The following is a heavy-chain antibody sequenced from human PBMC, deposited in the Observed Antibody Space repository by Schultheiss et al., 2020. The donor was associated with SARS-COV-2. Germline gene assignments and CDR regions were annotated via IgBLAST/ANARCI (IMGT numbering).Heavy chain of an antibody. D-gene: IGHD6-19*01. CDR3: ARDVDKGAIAVEAY. CDR2: INPSGGST. CDR1: GGTFSSYA. Sequence: SVKVSCKASGGTFSSYAINWVRQAPGQGLEWMGIINPSGGSTNYAQKFQGRVTITADESTSTAYMELSSLRSEDTAVYYCARDVDKGAIAVEAYWGQGTLVTVSS. J-gene: IGHJ4*02. V-gene: IGHV1-69*11.